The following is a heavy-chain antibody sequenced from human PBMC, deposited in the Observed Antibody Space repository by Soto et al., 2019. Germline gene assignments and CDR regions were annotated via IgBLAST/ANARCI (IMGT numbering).Heavy chain of an antibody. CDR2: ISYDGSNK. V-gene: IGHV3-30-3*01. CDR3: AGGVYCSSTSCPMGV. CDR1: GFTFSSYA. D-gene: IGHD2-2*01. J-gene: IGHJ6*02. Sequence: GGSLRLSCAASGFTFSSYAMHWVRQAPGKGLEWVAVISYDGSNKYYADSVKGRFTISRDNSKNTLYLQMNSLRAEDTAVYYRAGGVYCSSTSCPMGVWGQGTTVTVSS.